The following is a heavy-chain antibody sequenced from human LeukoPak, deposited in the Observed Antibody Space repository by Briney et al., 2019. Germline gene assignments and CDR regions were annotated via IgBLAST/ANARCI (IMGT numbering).Heavy chain of an antibody. CDR2: ISYDGGNK. CDR1: GFTFSSYG. J-gene: IGHJ4*02. V-gene: IGHV3-30*03. Sequence: GRSLRLSCAASGFTFSSYGMHWVRQAPGKGLEWVAVISYDGGNKYYADSVKGRFTISRDNSKNTLYLQMNSLRAEDTAVYYCASLSPLFDYWGQGTLVTVSS. CDR3: ASLSPLFDY.